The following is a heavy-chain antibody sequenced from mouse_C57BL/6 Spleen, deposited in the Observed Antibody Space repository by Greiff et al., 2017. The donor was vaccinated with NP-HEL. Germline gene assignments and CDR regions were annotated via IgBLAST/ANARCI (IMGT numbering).Heavy chain of an antibody. J-gene: IGHJ2*01. CDR1: GYTFTSYW. CDR3: AREGGYDLYYVDY. CDR2: INPSNGGT. V-gene: IGHV1-53*01. Sequence: QVQLQQPGTDLVKPGASVKLSCKASGYTFTSYWMHWVKQRPGQGLEWIGNINPSNGGTNYNEKFKSKATLTVEKSSSTAYMQLSSLTTEDSAVYYCAREGGYDLYYVDYWGQGTTLTVSS. D-gene: IGHD2-2*01.